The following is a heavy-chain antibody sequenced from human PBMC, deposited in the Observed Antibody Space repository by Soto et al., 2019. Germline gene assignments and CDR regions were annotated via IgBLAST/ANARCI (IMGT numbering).Heavy chain of an antibody. CDR1: GFTFSDYG. Sequence: QVQLVESGGGVVQPGRSLRLSCAASGFTFSDYGMHWVRQAPGKGLEWVAVISYDGSNKYYADSVKGRFTISRDNSKNTLSLQMNSLRAEDTAVYYCAKDLFDYWGQGTLVTVSS. CDR2: ISYDGSNK. J-gene: IGHJ4*02. V-gene: IGHV3-30*18. CDR3: AKDLFDY.